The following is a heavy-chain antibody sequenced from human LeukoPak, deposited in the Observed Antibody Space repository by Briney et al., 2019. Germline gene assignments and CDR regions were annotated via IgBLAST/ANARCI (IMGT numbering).Heavy chain of an antibody. V-gene: IGHV5-51*01. CDR2: IYPGDSDT. CDR1: GYSFTTYW. Sequence: GESLKIFCKGSGYSFTTYWIGWVRQMPGKGLEWMGIIYPGDSDTKYSPSFQGQVTISVDKSISTAYLQWSSLKASDTAMYYCARRSLAGFFDYWGQGTLVTVSS. D-gene: IGHD6-19*01. J-gene: IGHJ4*02. CDR3: ARRSLAGFFDY.